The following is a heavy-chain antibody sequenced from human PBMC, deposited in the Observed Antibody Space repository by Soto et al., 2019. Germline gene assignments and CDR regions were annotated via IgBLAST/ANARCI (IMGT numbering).Heavy chain of an antibody. CDR1: GFTFGSYG. D-gene: IGHD3-10*01. CDR2: IWYDGSNK. J-gene: IGHJ1*01. CDR3: AREELNPGAEYFQH. V-gene: IGHV3-33*01. Sequence: QVQLVESGGGVVQPGRSLRLSCAASGFTFGSYGMHWVRQAPGKGLEWVAVIWYDGSNKYYADSVKGRFTISRDNSKNTLYLQMNSLRAEDTAVYYCAREELNPGAEYFQHWGQGTLVTVSS.